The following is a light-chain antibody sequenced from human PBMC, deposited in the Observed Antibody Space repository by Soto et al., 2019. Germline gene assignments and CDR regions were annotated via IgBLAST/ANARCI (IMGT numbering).Light chain of an antibody. V-gene: IGKV3-15*01. CDR1: QSASQT. Sequence: EIVMTQSPGTLSVSPGERVTLSCRAIQSASQTLAWYQQKPGQAPRLLIYGASTRATGTPARFSGSGSGREFTLTISSLQSEDFGVYYCQQYKNWPLTFGQGTRLEIK. CDR2: GAS. J-gene: IGKJ5*01. CDR3: QQYKNWPLT.